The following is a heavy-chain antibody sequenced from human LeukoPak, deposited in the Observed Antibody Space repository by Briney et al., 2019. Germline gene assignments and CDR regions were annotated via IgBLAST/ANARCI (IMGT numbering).Heavy chain of an antibody. D-gene: IGHD2-21*01. V-gene: IGHV1-3*01. CDR1: GYTFTSYA. CDR2: INAGNGNT. CDR3: ARFHRAKFPYYYYYGMDV. J-gene: IGHJ6*02. Sequence: ASVKVSCKASGYTFTSYAMHWVRQAPGQRLEWMGWINAGNGNTKYSQKFQGRVTITRDTSASTAYMELSSLRSEDTAVYYCARFHRAKFPYYYYYGMDVWGQGTTVTVSS.